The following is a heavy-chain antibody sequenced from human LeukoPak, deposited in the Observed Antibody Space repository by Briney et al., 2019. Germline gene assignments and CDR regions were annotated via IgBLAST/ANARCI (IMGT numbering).Heavy chain of an antibody. CDR3: ARVGFGGGSPFDY. CDR2: IDSDGGSI. V-gene: IGHV3-74*01. D-gene: IGHD2-15*01. J-gene: IGHJ4*02. Sequence: GGSLRLSCAASGLTFSSYWMHWVRQAPGKGLVWVSRIDSDGGSIRYADTVKGRFTISRDNAKNTLSLQMNSLRPEDTAVYYCARVGFGGGSPFDYWGQGTLVTVSS. CDR1: GLTFSSYW.